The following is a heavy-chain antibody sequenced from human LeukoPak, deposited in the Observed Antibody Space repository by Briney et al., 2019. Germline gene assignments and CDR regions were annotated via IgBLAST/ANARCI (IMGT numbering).Heavy chain of an antibody. D-gene: IGHD6-13*01. CDR3: AREIGSSWYFDY. V-gene: IGHV1-18*01. CDR2: ISAQHGQT. Sequence: ASVKVSCKTSGYSENFYGITWVRQVAGQGLEWMGWISAQHGQTEYAPNSQDRVTMTTDTSTSTAYMELRSLRSDDTAVYYCAREIGSSWYFDYWGQGTLVTVSS. CDR1: GYSENFYG. J-gene: IGHJ4*02.